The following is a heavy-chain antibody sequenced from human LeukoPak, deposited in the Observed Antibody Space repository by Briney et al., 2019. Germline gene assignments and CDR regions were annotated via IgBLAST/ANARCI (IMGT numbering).Heavy chain of an antibody. D-gene: IGHD1-26*01. V-gene: IGHV3-7*01. CDR1: GFPFYGYW. Sequence: GGSLRLSCAATGFPFYGYWMTWLRQAPGKGLEWVANIKHDESETNYADSVKGRFTISRDNAKNSLYLQMDSLRAEDTAVYYCARSGSYSGGYFDYWGQGTLVTVSS. J-gene: IGHJ4*02. CDR2: IKHDESET. CDR3: ARSGSYSGGYFDY.